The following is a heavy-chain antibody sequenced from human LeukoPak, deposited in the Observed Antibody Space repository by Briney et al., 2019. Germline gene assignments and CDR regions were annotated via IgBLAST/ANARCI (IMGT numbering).Heavy chain of an antibody. J-gene: IGHJ4*02. D-gene: IGHD2-21*02. V-gene: IGHV5-51*01. CDR1: GYIFSKQW. CDR2: IYPGDSET. Sequence: EESLKISCKGSGYIFSKQWIAWVRQTPGKGLEWMGLIYPGDSETKYSPSVQGLVTISVDRSINTAYVQWSSLKASDTAMYYCARHPSVVTLYYFDSWGQGTLVTVSS. CDR3: ARHPSVVTLYYFDS.